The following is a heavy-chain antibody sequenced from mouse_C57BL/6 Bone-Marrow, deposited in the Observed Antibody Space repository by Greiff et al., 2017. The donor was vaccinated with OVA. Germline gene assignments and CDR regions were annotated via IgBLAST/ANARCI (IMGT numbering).Heavy chain of an antibody. CDR2: IDPETGGT. V-gene: IGHV1-15*01. D-gene: IGHD2-5*01. Sequence: VQLQQSGAELVRPGASVTLSCKASGYTFTDYEMHWVKQTPVHGLEWIGAIDPETGGTAYNQKFKGKAILTADKSSSTAYMELRSLTSEDSAVYYCTRGYSNYYAIGYWGQGTSVTVSS. CDR1: GYTFTDYE. J-gene: IGHJ4*01. CDR3: TRGYSNYYAIGY.